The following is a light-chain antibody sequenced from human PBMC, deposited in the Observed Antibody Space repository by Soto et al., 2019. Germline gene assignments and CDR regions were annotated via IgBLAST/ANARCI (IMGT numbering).Light chain of an antibody. CDR1: QSLLHSNGYIY. CDR2: GAS. J-gene: IGKJ1*01. Sequence: DIVMTQSPLSLPVTPGEPASISCRSSQSLLHSNGYIYLDWYLQKPGQSPQLLIHGASSRATGIPDRFSGSGSGTDFTLTISRLEPEDSAVYYCQQSGRPFGQGTKVDIK. CDR3: QQSGRP. V-gene: IGKV2-28*01.